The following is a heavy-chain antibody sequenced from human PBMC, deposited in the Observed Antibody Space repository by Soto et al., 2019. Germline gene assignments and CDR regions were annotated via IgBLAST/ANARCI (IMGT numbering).Heavy chain of an antibody. CDR3: ARSAGWYAVHS. Sequence: QVQLQESGPGLVKPSGTLSLTCAVSGDSVSSPYYCCWVRQPPGKGLEWIGEVFHTGTTSYNPSLRSRVTISMDKSNNQFSLDLSYVTAADTAVYYCARSAGWYAVHSWGPGTLVIVSS. CDR2: VFHTGTT. V-gene: IGHV4-4*02. J-gene: IGHJ4*02. D-gene: IGHD6-19*01. CDR1: GDSVSSPYY.